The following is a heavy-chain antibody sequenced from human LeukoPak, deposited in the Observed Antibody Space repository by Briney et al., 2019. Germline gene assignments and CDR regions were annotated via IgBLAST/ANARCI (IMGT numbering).Heavy chain of an antibody. CDR3: ARHPPDHGDFLGPFDS. CDR1: GVSISTTDYP. J-gene: IGHJ4*02. CDR2: ISYVGNT. Sequence: PSETLSLTCTVSGVSISTTDYPWGWSRLTPGKGLEWIGSISYVGNTYYNPSLESRVTISLETSKNQFSLKMTSVTATDTALYYCARHPPDHGDFLGPFDSWGQGTLVSVSS. D-gene: IGHD4-17*01. V-gene: IGHV4-39*01.